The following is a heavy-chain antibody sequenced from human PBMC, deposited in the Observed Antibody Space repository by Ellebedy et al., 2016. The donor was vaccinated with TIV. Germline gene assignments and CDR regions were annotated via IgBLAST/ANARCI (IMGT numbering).Heavy chain of an antibody. J-gene: IGHJ5*02. CDR2: INPNSGGT. D-gene: IGHD3-10*01. CDR3: ARDYYGSGSYNWFDP. Sequence: ASVKVSXXASGYTFTGYYMHWVRQAPGQGLEWMGWINPNSGGTNYAQKFQGRVTMTRDTSISTAYMELSRLRSDDTAVYYCARDYYGSGSYNWFDPWGQGTLVTVSS. V-gene: IGHV1-2*02. CDR1: GYTFTGYY.